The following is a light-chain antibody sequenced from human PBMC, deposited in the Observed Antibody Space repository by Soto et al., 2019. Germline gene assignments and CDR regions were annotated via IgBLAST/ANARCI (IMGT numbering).Light chain of an antibody. CDR3: TSYTSSSPFV. CDR2: DVS. V-gene: IGLV2-14*01. Sequence: QSVXTQPASVSGSPGQSITIPCTGTSSDIGSYNYVSWYQQHPGKAPKLMIYDVSNRPSGISNRFSGSKSGNTASLTISGLQAEDEADYYCTSYTSSSPFVFGTGTKVTVL. J-gene: IGLJ1*01. CDR1: SSDIGSYNY.